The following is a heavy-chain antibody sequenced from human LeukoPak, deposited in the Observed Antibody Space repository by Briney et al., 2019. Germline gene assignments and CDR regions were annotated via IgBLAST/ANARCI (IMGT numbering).Heavy chain of an antibody. J-gene: IGHJ4*02. Sequence: GASVKVSCKASGYTFTSYDINWVRQATGQGLEWMGWMNPNSGNTGYAQKFQGRVTMTRNTSISTAYMELSSLRSEDTAVYYCARVVVRYCSGGNCLYYFDYWGQGTLVTVSS. CDR2: MNPNSGNT. V-gene: IGHV1-8*01. D-gene: IGHD2-15*01. CDR1: GYTFTSYD. CDR3: ARVVVRYCSGGNCLYYFDY.